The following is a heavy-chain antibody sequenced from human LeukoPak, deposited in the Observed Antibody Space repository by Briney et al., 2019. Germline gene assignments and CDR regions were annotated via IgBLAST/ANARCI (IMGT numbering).Heavy chain of an antibody. CDR3: AKDRIDYGSGSEIDY. CDR1: GYTFTSYG. V-gene: IGHV1-18*01. J-gene: IGHJ4*02. Sequence: ASVKDSCKASGYTFTSYGITWVRQAPGQGLEWMGWISAYNGNTNYAQKIQGRVTMTTDTTTSTAYMELRSLRSDDTAIYYCAKDRIDYGSGSEIDYWGQGTLVTVSS. CDR2: ISAYNGNT. D-gene: IGHD3-10*01.